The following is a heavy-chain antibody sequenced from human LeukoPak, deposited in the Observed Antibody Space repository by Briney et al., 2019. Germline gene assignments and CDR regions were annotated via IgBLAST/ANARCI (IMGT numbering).Heavy chain of an antibody. CDR3: ARIAGSYLSSMDY. CDR1: GCTFTGYY. CDR2: INPNSAGT. J-gene: IGHJ4*02. D-gene: IGHD1-26*01. Sequence: ASVKVSCKASGCTFTGYYIHWVRQAPGQGLEWMGWINPNSAGTNYAQKFQGRVTMTRDTSISTAYMELSRLRFDDTAVYYCARIAGSYLSSMDYWGQGTLVTVSS. V-gene: IGHV1-2*02.